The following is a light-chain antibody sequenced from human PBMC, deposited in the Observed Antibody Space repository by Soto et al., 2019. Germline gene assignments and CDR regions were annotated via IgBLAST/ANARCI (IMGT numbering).Light chain of an antibody. CDR2: AAS. V-gene: IGKV1-39*01. CDR1: HSISSY. CDR3: QQSYSTPRGT. Sequence: DIQMTQSPSSLSASVGDRVTITCRASHSISSYLNWYQQKPGKAPKLLIYAASSLQSGVPSRFSGSGSGTDFTLTISSLLPEDFATYYCQQSYSTPRGTFGQGTKVEIK. J-gene: IGKJ1*01.